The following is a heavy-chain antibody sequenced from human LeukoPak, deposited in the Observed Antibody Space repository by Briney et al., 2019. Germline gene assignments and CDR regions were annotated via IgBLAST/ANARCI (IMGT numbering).Heavy chain of an antibody. D-gene: IGHD3-10*01. J-gene: IGHJ4*02. CDR3: AKPPPYGSESYFDY. V-gene: IGHV1-69*13. CDR2: IIPIFGTA. CDR1: GGTFSSYA. Sequence: SVKVSCKASGGTFSSYAISWVRQAPGQGLEWMGGIIPIFGTANYAQKFQGRVTITADESTSTAYMELSSLRSEDTAVYYCAKPPPYGSESYFDYWGQGTLVTVSS.